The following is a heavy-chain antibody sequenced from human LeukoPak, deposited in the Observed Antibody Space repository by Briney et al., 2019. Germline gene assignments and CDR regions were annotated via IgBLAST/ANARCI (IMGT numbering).Heavy chain of an antibody. CDR2: INTYNGNT. V-gene: IGHV1-18*01. D-gene: IGHD3-22*01. CDR3: ARAPGYYDSCYFDY. CDR1: GYTFTNYG. J-gene: IGHJ4*02. Sequence: ASVKVSCKASGYTFTNYGISWVRQAPGQGLEWMAWINTYNGNTNYAQKFQGRVTMTTDTSTSTAYMELRSLRSDDTAVYYCARAPGYYDSCYFDYWGQGTLVTVSS.